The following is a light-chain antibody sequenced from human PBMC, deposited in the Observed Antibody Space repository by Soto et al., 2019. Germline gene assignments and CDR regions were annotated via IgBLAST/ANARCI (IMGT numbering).Light chain of an antibody. CDR3: QQYGSSPWT. J-gene: IGKJ1*01. V-gene: IGKV3-20*01. CDR1: QTVSSNS. Sequence: EIVLTQSPGTLSLSPGERATLSCRASQTVSSNSLSWYQQKPGQAPRLLIYSASGRATGIPDRFSGSGSGTNFILTISRLEPEDFAVYYCQQYGSSPWTFGQGTKVEI. CDR2: SAS.